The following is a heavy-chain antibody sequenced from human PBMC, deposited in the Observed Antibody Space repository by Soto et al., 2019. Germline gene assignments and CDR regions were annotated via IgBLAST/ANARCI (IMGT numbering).Heavy chain of an antibody. CDR3: ARDRAFGTAAMYYFDY. D-gene: IGHD2-2*01. J-gene: IGHJ4*02. Sequence: PSQTLSLTCAISGDSVSSNSAAWNWIRQSPSRGLEWLGRTYYRSKWYNDYAVPVKSRITINPDTSKNQFSLQLNSVTPEDTAVYYCARDRAFGTAAMYYFDYWGQGTLVTVSS. CDR1: GDSVSSNSAA. V-gene: IGHV6-1*01. CDR2: TYYRSKWYN.